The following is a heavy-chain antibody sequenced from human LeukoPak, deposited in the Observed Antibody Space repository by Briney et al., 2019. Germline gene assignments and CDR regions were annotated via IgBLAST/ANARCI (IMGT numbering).Heavy chain of an antibody. CDR1: GGSITTYY. Sequence: PSETLSLTCSVSGGSITTYYWTWIRQPPGKGLEWIGYIHYSGSTSHNPSLNSRVTMSLDTSKNQFSLKLSSVTAADTAIYYCARAVSGRFDYWGQGTLVTVSS. J-gene: IGHJ4*02. V-gene: IGHV4-59*08. CDR2: IHYSGST. CDR3: ARAVSGRFDY. D-gene: IGHD6-19*01.